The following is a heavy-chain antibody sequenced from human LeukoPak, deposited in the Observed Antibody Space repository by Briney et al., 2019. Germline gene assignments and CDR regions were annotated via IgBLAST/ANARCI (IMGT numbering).Heavy chain of an antibody. J-gene: IGHJ5*02. V-gene: IGHV4-59*01. CDR1: GGSISNYY. CDR3: ARVHLDTGYR. D-gene: IGHD5-18*01. Sequence: PSETLSLTCTVSGGSISNYYWSWIRQPPGKGLEWIGNIYYSGSTNYNPSLKSRVTISVDTSKNQFSLKLRSVTAADTAVYYCARVHLDTGYRWGQGTLVTVSS. CDR2: IYYSGST.